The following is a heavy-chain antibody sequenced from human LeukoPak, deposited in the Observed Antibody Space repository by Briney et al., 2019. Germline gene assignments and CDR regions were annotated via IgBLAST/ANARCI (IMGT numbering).Heavy chain of an antibody. CDR2: IWYDGSIQ. CDR3: ARGGYSYYGSGTYYGFDY. J-gene: IGHJ4*02. Sequence: GGSLRLSCAASGFTFGSYGMHWVRQAPGKGLEWVAAIWYDGSIQHYADSVKGRFTISRDNSKNTLYLQMDSLRAEDTAVYYCARGGYSYYGSGTYYGFDYWGQGTLVTVSS. V-gene: IGHV3-33*01. CDR1: GFTFGSYG. D-gene: IGHD3-10*01.